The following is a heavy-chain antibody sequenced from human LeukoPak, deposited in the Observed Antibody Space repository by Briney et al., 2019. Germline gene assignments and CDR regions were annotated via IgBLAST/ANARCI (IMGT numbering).Heavy chain of an antibody. V-gene: IGHV3-30*18. CDR2: ISYDVSDK. D-gene: IGHD1-20*01. CDR1: GFTFTSYG. Sequence: PGGSLRLSCAASGFTFTSYGMHWLRQAPGKGLEWVAVISYDVSDKYYVDSVKGRFTISRDTSKNTLYLQMNSLRAEDTAVYYCAKDRGSGYNWNDVLDYWGQGTLVTVSS. J-gene: IGHJ4*02. CDR3: AKDRGSGYNWNDVLDY.